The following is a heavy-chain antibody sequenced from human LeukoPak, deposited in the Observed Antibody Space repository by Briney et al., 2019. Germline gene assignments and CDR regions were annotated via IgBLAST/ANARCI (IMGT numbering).Heavy chain of an antibody. V-gene: IGHV3-66*01. D-gene: IGHD3-22*01. CDR3: ARDVHGKGITMML. Sequence: GGSLRLSCAASGSTVSSNYMSWVRQAPGKGLEWVSVIYSGGSTYYADSVKGRFTISRDNSKNTLYLQMNSQRAEDTAAYYCARDVHGKGITMMLWGQGTLVTLSS. CDR1: GSTVSSNY. CDR2: IYSGGST. J-gene: IGHJ4*02.